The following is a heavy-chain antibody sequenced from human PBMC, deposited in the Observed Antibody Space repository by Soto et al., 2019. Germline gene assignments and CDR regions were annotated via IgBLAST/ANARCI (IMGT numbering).Heavy chain of an antibody. V-gene: IGHV1-24*01. CDR1: GYTLTELS. CDR2: FDPEDGET. CDR3: ATDLPGYYGFFYYFDY. Sequence: ASVKVSCKASGYTLTELSMHWVRQAPGKGLEWMGGFDPEDGETIYAQKFQGRVTMTEDTSTDTAYMELSSLRSEDTAVYYCATDLPGYYGFFYYFDYWGQGTLVTVSS. J-gene: IGHJ4*02. D-gene: IGHD3-22*01.